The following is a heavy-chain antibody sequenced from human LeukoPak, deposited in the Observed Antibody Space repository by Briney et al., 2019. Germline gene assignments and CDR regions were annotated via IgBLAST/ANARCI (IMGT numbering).Heavy chain of an antibody. V-gene: IGHV1-2*02. J-gene: IGHJ4*02. CDR2: INPNSGGT. CDR3: AREMYSSGWYFDY. CDR1: GYTFTGYY. Sequence: ASVKVSCKASGYTFTGYYMHWVRQAPGQGLEWMGWINPNSGGTNYAQKFQGRVTMTRDTSISTAYMELSRLRSDDTAVYYCAREMYSSGWYFDYWGQGTLVTVSS. D-gene: IGHD6-19*01.